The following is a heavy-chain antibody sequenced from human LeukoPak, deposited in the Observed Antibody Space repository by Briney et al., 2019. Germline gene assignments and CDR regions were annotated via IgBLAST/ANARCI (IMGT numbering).Heavy chain of an antibody. CDR2: IRSKAYGGTT. D-gene: IGHD6-19*01. CDR1: GFTFGDYA. CDR3: TRAHGGWFDY. Sequence: GGSLRLFCTASGFTFGDYAMSWVRQAPGKGLEWVGFIRSKAYGGTTEYAASAKGRFTISRDDSKSIGYLQMNSLKTEDTAVYYCTRAHGGWFDYWGQGTLVTVSS. V-gene: IGHV3-49*04. J-gene: IGHJ4*02.